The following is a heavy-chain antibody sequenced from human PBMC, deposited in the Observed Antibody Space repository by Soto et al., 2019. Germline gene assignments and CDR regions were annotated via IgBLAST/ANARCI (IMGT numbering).Heavy chain of an antibody. CDR1: GFTFSSYA. CDR2: ISGSGGST. V-gene: IGHV3-23*01. CDR3: AKVGQLVLTYYYGMDV. D-gene: IGHD6-6*01. Sequence: GGSLRLSCAASGFTFSSYAMSWVRQAPGKGLEWVSAISGSGGSTYYAASVKGLFTISRDNSKNTLYLQMNSLRAEDTAVYYCAKVGQLVLTYYYGMDVWGQGTTVTVSS. J-gene: IGHJ6*02.